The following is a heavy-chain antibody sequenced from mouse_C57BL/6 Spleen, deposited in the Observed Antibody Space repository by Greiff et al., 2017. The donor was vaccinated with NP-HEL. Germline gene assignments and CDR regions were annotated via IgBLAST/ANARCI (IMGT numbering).Heavy chain of an antibody. V-gene: IGHV1-18*01. CDR3: ARRGDGWAWFAY. CDR1: GYTFTDYN. CDR2: INPNNGGT. J-gene: IGHJ3*01. D-gene: IGHD2-3*01. Sequence: EVQLQQSGPELVKPGASVKIPCKASGYTFTDYNMDWVKQSHGKSLEWIGDINPNNGGTIYNQKFKGKATLTVDKSSSTAYMELRSLTSEDTAVYYCARRGDGWAWFAYWGQGTLVTVSA.